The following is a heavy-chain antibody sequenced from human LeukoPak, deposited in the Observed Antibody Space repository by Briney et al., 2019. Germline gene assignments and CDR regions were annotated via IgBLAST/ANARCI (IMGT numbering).Heavy chain of an antibody. CDR2: TYYRSKWYN. CDR1: GDSVSSNSAA. D-gene: IGHD3-22*01. J-gene: IGHJ6*02. Sequence: SQTPSLTCAISGDSVSSNSAAWNWIRQSPSRGLEWLGRTYYRSKWYNDYAVSVKSRITINPDTSKNQFSLQLNSVTPEDTAVHYCARHGGYYDSSGYYYYYYGMDVWGQGTTVTVSS. V-gene: IGHV6-1*01. CDR3: ARHGGYYDSSGYYYYYYGMDV.